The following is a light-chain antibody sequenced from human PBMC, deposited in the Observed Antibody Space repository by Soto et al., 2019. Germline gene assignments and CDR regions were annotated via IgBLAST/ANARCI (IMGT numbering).Light chain of an antibody. CDR2: DDD. V-gene: IGLV1-51*01. Sequence: QCVMTQPPSVYAAPGQRVTISCSRSSSNIGGNSVSWYQQLPGTAPKLLIYDDDKRPSGIPDRFSGSKSGTSATLGITGFQTGDEADYYCGSWDSSLSAYVFGTGTKLTVL. CDR1: SSNIGGNS. J-gene: IGLJ1*01. CDR3: GSWDSSLSAYV.